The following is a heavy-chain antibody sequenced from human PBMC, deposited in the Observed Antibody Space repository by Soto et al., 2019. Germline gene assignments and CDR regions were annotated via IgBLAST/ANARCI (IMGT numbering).Heavy chain of an antibody. J-gene: IGHJ6*02. Sequence: GGALRLFCAASGFTFSSYAMHWVRQAPGKGLEWVAVISYDGSNKYYADSVKGRFTISRDNSKNTLYLQMNSLRAEDTAVYYCARDLGWNDGDRYYYYGMDVWGQGTTVTVSS. CDR1: GFTFSSYA. D-gene: IGHD1-1*01. CDR3: ARDLGWNDGDRYYYYGMDV. V-gene: IGHV3-30-3*01. CDR2: ISYDGSNK.